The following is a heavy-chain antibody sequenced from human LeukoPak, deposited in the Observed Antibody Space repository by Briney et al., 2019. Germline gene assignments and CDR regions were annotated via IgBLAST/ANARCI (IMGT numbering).Heavy chain of an antibody. V-gene: IGHV5-51*01. D-gene: IGHD2-2*01. CDR1: GYSFTGYW. J-gene: IGHJ5*02. CDR2: IYPGDSDT. CDR3: ATGGYCSSTSCFNWFDP. Sequence: GESLKISCKGSGYSFTGYWIGWVRQMPGKGLEWMGIIYPGDSDTRYSPSFQGQVTISADKSISTAYLQWSSLKASDTAMYYCATGGYCSSTSCFNWFDPWGQGTLVTVSS.